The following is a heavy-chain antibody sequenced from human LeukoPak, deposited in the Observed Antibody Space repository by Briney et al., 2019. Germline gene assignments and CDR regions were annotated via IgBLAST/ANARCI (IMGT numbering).Heavy chain of an antibody. CDR1: GYTFIAYY. J-gene: IGHJ5*02. CDR3: ARDRSSSTNWFDP. CDR2: INPNSGGT. V-gene: IGHV1-2*02. D-gene: IGHD6-6*01. Sequence: ASVKVSCKASGYTFIAYYIHWVRQAPGQGLEWMGWINPNSGGTEYAQKFQGRVTMTRDTSISTAYMELSRLRSDDTAVYYCARDRSSSTNWFDPWGQGTLVTVSS.